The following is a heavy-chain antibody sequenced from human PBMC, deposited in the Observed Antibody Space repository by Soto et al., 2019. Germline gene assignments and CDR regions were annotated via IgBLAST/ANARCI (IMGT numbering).Heavy chain of an antibody. CDR3: AGDQGETRQNYYYYYGMDV. V-gene: IGHV1-69*13. Sequence: ASVKVSCKASGGTFSSYAISWVRQAPGQGLEWMGGIIPIFGTANYAQKFQGRVTITADESTSTAYMELSSLRSEDTAVYYCAGDQGETRQNYYYYYGMDVWGQGTTVTFSS. CDR1: GGTFSSYA. J-gene: IGHJ6*02. D-gene: IGHD1-26*01. CDR2: IIPIFGTA.